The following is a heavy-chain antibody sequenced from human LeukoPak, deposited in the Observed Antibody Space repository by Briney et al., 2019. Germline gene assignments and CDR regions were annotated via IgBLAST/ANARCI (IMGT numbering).Heavy chain of an antibody. CDR2: IFSGNNA. Sequence: GGSLRLSCLTSGFTFSTNAMSWARQAPGKGLEWVSIIFSGNNAYYVDSVKGRFTISRDNSKNTVYLQMNSLRAEDTAVYYCARDFGLGYCDSTSCYGWFDPWGQGTLVTVSS. D-gene: IGHD2-2*01. V-gene: IGHV3-53*01. CDR3: ARDFGLGYCDSTSCYGWFDP. J-gene: IGHJ5*02. CDR1: GFTFSTNA.